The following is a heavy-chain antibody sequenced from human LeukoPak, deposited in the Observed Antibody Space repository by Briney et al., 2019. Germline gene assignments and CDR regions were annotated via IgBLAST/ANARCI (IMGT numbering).Heavy chain of an antibody. D-gene: IGHD2-15*01. CDR3: ASSDCSGGSCYLDY. V-gene: IGHV1-2*06. Sequence: ASVKVSCKASGYTFTGYYMHWVRQAPGQGLEWMGRINPNSGGTNYAQKFQGGVTMTRDTSISTAYMELSRLRSDDTAVYYCASSDCSGGSCYLDYWGQGTLVTVSS. J-gene: IGHJ4*02. CDR2: INPNSGGT. CDR1: GYTFTGYY.